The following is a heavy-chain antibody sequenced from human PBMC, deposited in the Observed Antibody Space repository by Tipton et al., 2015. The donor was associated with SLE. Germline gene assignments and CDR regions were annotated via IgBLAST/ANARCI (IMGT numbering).Heavy chain of an antibody. V-gene: IGHV3-21*01. D-gene: IGHD1-26*01. CDR2: ISSSSSFI. Sequence: GSLRLSCAASGFTFSSYSMKWVRQAPGKGLEWVSSISSSSSFIYYADSVKGRFTISRDNAKNSLYLQMNSLRAEDTAVYYCAREEGGSYDYWGQGTLVIVSS. J-gene: IGHJ4*02. CDR1: GFTFSSYS. CDR3: AREEGGSYDY.